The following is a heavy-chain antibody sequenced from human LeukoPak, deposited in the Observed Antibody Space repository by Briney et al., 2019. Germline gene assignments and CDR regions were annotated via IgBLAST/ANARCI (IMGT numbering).Heavy chain of an antibody. Sequence: GGSLRLSCAASGFTFSSYSMNWVRQAPGKGLEWVSSISSSSSYIYYADSVKGRFTISRDNAKNSLYLQMNSLRAEDTAVYYYARGSYTDVVYYFDYWGQGTLVTVSS. CDR1: GFTFSSYS. CDR2: ISSSSSYI. V-gene: IGHV3-21*01. J-gene: IGHJ4*02. CDR3: ARGSYTDVVYYFDY. D-gene: IGHD1-26*01.